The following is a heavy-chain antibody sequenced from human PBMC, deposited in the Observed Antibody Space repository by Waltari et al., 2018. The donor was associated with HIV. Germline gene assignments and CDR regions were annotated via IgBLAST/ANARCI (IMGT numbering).Heavy chain of an antibody. V-gene: IGHV4-34*01. CDR1: GGSFSGYY. CDR2: INHSGST. D-gene: IGHD6-13*01. Sequence: QVQLQQWGAGLLKPSETLSLTCAVYGGSFSGYYWSWIRQPPGKGLEWIGEINHSGSTNYNPSLKSRATISVDTSKNQFSLKLSSVTAADTAVYYCARAGGIAAAGTLVIVGFDYWGQGTLVTVSS. J-gene: IGHJ4*02. CDR3: ARAGGIAAAGTLVIVGFDY.